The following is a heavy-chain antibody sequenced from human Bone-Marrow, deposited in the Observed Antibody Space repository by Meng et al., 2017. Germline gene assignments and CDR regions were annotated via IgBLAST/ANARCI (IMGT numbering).Heavy chain of an antibody. D-gene: IGHD2-2*01. Sequence: ASVKVSCKASGYTLTHYAINWLRQAPGQGLEWMGWINTNTGNPTYAQGFTGRLVFSLDTSVSTAYLQLSGLKADDTAGYYCTRDGYSDCSSTSCFDYWGQGSPVTVSS. CDR3: TRDGYSDCSSTSCFDY. J-gene: IGHJ4*02. V-gene: IGHV7-4-1*02. CDR2: INTNTGNP. CDR1: GYTLTHYA.